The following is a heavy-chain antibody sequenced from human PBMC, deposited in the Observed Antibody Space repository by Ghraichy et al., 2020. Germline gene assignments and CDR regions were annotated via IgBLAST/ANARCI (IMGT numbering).Heavy chain of an antibody. J-gene: IGHJ6*03. Sequence: SETLSLTCTVSGGSINGYYWSWIRQPAGKGLEWIGRIYTSGSTNYNPSLKSRVTMSVDTSKNQFSLKLSSVTAADTAVYYCAKDRNGALYYYYYMDVWGKGTTVTVSS. CDR2: IYTSGST. D-gene: IGHD1-1*01. CDR3: AKDRNGALYYYYYMDV. V-gene: IGHV4-4*07. CDR1: GGSINGYY.